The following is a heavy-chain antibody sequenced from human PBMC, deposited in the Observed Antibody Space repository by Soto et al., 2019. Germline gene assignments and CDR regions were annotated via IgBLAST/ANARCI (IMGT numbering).Heavy chain of an antibody. D-gene: IGHD4-17*01. CDR1: GYTFTAHF. J-gene: IGHJ4*02. Sequence: QVPLVQSGAEVKMPGASVKVSCKASGYTFTAHFIHWVRQAPGQGLEWMGRINPDSGGTDYAPKSQGRGTMTRDTSISTAYMELSRLTSDDTAVYYCARDNGDYEFDYWGQGTLLTVSS. V-gene: IGHV1-2*02. CDR2: INPDSGGT. CDR3: ARDNGDYEFDY.